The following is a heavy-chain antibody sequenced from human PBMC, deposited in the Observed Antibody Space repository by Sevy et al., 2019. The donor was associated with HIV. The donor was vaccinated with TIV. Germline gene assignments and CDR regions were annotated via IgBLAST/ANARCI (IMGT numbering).Heavy chain of an antibody. J-gene: IGHJ4*02. CDR2: ISYDGSNK. CDR3: ASDSFGVIITDYFDY. Sequence: GGSLRLSCAASGLTFSKYAMYWVRQAPGKGLEWMAVISYDGSNKQYADSVEGRFTISRDNSKNTLYLQMNSLRAEDTAVYYCASDSFGVIITDYFDYWGQGTLVTVSS. D-gene: IGHD3-3*01. V-gene: IGHV3-30*04. CDR1: GLTFSKYA.